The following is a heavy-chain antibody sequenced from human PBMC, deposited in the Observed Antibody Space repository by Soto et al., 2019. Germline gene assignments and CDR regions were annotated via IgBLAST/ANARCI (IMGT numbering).Heavy chain of an antibody. Sequence: PVKPSCKASGYTFNSYALHWVRQAHGQRLEWMGWINAGNGNTKYSQKFQGRVTITRDTSASTAYMELSSLRSEDTAVYYCARAWDTMVRGVYYMDVWGKGTTVTLSS. V-gene: IGHV1-3*01. D-gene: IGHD3-10*01. J-gene: IGHJ6*03. CDR3: ARAWDTMVRGVYYMDV. CDR2: INAGNGNT. CDR1: GYTFNSYA.